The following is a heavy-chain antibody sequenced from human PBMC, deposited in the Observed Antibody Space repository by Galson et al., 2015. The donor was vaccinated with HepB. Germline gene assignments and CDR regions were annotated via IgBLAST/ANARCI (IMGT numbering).Heavy chain of an antibody. D-gene: IGHD1-26*01. CDR2: ISWNSGSI. Sequence: SLRLSCAASGFTFDDYAMHWVRQAPGKGLEWVSGISWNSGSIGYADSVKGRFTISRDNAKNSLYLQMNSLRAEDTALYYCAKGYSGGQKGPFDYWGQGTLVTVSS. J-gene: IGHJ4*02. CDR1: GFTFDDYA. CDR3: AKGYSGGQKGPFDY. V-gene: IGHV3-9*01.